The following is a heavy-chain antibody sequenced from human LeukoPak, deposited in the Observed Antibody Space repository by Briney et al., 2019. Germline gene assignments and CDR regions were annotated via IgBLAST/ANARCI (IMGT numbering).Heavy chain of an antibody. J-gene: IGHJ3*02. CDR3: ARGFRGSFYVWDAYDI. V-gene: IGHV4-59*08. Sequence: PSETLSLTCTVSGGSISSYYWSWIRQPPGKGLEWIGYIYYSGSTNYNPSLKSRVTISVDTSKKQFSLKLCSVTAADTAVYYCARGFRGSFYVWDAYDIWGQGTMVTVSS. D-gene: IGHD3-16*01. CDR2: IYYSGST. CDR1: GGSISSYY.